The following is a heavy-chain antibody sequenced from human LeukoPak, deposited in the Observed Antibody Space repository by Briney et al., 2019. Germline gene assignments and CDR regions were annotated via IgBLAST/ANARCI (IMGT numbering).Heavy chain of an antibody. CDR3: TRGHWGLQS. CDR1: GASVTDYY. Sequence: SETLSLTCTVSGASVTDYYWSWIRQSPGKGLEWISYIHHSGNSDYNPSLRSRVTTSLDTSKNQFSLNLIAVTAADTAVYYCTRGHWGLQSWSQGTLVTVSS. J-gene: IGHJ5*02. D-gene: IGHD7-27*01. V-gene: IGHV4-59*02. CDR2: IHHSGNS.